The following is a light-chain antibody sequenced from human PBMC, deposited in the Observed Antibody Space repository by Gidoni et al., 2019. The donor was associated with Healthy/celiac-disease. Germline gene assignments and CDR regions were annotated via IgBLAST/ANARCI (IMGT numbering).Light chain of an antibody. CDR3: MQALQSRWT. CDR1: KSLLHSNGYNC. J-gene: IGKJ1*01. Sequence: IVMTKSPLPLPVTPGVPAAISCRSSKSLLHSNGYNCLDWYLQKPGQSPKLLIYLGSNRASGVPDRFSGSGSGTDFTLKISRVEAEDVGVYYCMQALQSRWTFGQGTKVEIK. V-gene: IGKV2-28*01. CDR2: LGS.